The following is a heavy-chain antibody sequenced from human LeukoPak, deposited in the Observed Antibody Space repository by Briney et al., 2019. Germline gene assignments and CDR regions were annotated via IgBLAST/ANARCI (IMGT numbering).Heavy chain of an antibody. CDR3: AKDKAAALDY. CDR1: GFTFSNYT. Sequence: GGSLRVSCAASGFTFSNYTMNWVRQAPGKGLEWVSFISSSSSTIYYADSVKGRFTISRDNAKNSLYLQMNSLRAEDTALYYCAKDKAAALDYWGQGTLVTVSS. J-gene: IGHJ4*02. D-gene: IGHD6-13*01. V-gene: IGHV3-48*04. CDR2: ISSSSSTI.